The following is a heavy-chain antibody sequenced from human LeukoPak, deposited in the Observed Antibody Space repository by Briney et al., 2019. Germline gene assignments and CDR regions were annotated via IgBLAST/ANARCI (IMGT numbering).Heavy chain of an antibody. CDR1: GYTFTNYY. V-gene: IGHV1-46*01. D-gene: IGHD6-19*01. Sequence: EASVKVSCKASGYTFTNYYRKWVRQGPGQGSERMGVINPSGGGTTYAQKFQGRVTMTRDTSTSTVYIELRSLRSDDTAVYYCARDRNGRYGPFDYWGQGTLVTVSS. J-gene: IGHJ4*02. CDR2: INPSGGGT. CDR3: ARDRNGRYGPFDY.